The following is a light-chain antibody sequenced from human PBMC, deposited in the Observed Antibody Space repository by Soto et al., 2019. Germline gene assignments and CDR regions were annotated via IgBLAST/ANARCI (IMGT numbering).Light chain of an antibody. Sequence: DIQMTQSPSSLSASVGDRVTITCRASQGIGDYLAWYQQRPGRVPRRLIFGASTLQSGVPSRFSGSGSGTDFTLTISSLQPEDVATYYCQQYNSVPFTFGPGTKVNIK. CDR3: QQYNSVPFT. J-gene: IGKJ3*01. CDR2: GAS. CDR1: QGIGDY. V-gene: IGKV1-27*01.